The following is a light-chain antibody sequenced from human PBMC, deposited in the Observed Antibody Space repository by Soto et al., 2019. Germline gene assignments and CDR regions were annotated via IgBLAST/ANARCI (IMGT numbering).Light chain of an antibody. CDR3: QQRSNWRT. J-gene: IGKJ4*01. Sequence: EIVLTQSPATLSLSPGERATLSCRASQSVRSYLAWYQQKPGQAPRLLIYDASNRVTGIPARFSGSGYGTDFTLTISSLEPEDFAIYYCQQRSNWRTFGGGTLVEIK. V-gene: IGKV3-11*01. CDR1: QSVRSY. CDR2: DAS.